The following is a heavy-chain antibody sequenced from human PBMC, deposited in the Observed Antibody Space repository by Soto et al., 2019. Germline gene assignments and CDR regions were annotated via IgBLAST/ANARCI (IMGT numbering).Heavy chain of an antibody. J-gene: IGHJ4*02. D-gene: IGHD3-9*01. Sequence: GGSLRLSCAASGFTFSSYAMSWVRQAPGKGLEWVSAISGSGGSTYYADSVKGRFTISRDNSKNTLYLQMNSLRAEDTAVYYCAKEGYDILTGYYCLDYWGQGTLVTVSS. CDR2: ISGSGGST. V-gene: IGHV3-23*01. CDR3: AKEGYDILTGYYCLDY. CDR1: GFTFSSYA.